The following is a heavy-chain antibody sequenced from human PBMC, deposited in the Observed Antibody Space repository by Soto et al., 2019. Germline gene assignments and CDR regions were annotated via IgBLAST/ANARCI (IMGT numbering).Heavy chain of an antibody. D-gene: IGHD2-2*01. CDR3: ARVNGRRVVPAAMPWFPGGYFDY. J-gene: IGHJ4*02. CDR2: IWYDGSNK. CDR1: GFTFSSYG. Sequence: GGSLRLSCAASGFTFSSYGMHWVRQAPGKGLEWVAVIWYDGSNKYYADSVKGRFTISRDNSKNTLYLQMNSLRAEDTAVYYCARVNGRRVVPAAMPWFPGGYFDYWGQGTLVTVSS. V-gene: IGHV3-33*01.